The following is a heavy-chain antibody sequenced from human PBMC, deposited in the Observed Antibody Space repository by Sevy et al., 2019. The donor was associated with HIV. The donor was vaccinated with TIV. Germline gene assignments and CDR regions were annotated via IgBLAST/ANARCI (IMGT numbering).Heavy chain of an antibody. CDR2: IYYNGNT. J-gene: IGHJ3*02. V-gene: IGHV4-31*03. D-gene: IGHD1-20*01. CDR1: GGSISSGGYF. CDR3: ARDRDNWKVDAFDT. Sequence: SETLSLTCTVSGGSISSGGYFWSWIRQHPGKGLEWIGCIYYNGNTYYNPFLKSRVTISVGTSKNQLSLKLSSVTAADTAVYCGARDRDNWKVDAFDTWGQGTMVTVSS.